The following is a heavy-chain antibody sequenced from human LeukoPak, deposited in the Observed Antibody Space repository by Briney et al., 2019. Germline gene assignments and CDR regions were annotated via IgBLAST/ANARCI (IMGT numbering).Heavy chain of an antibody. V-gene: IGHV3-21*01. J-gene: IGHJ4*02. D-gene: IGHD3-10*01. CDR1: GFTFSSYW. CDR2: ISSSSSYI. CDR3: ALSEGPYGSGSYYPLYYFDY. Sequence: PGGSLRLSCAASGFTFSSYWMHWVRQAPGKGLEWVSSISSSSSYIYHADSVKGRFTISRDNAKNSLYLQMNSLRAEDTAVYYCALSEGPYGSGSYYPLYYFDYWGQGTLVTVSS.